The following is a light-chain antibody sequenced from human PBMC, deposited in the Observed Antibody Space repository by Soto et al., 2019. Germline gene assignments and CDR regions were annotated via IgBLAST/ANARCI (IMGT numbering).Light chain of an antibody. CDR2: EVT. Sequence: QSALTQPASVSGSPGQSITISCTGTSSDVGAYNFVSWYQHHPGRAPKLIIYEVTIRPSGVSNRFSGSRSGNTASLTISGLQAEDEADYYCCSHAASTTVVFGGGTKLTVL. CDR3: CSHAASTTVV. V-gene: IGLV2-23*02. J-gene: IGLJ2*01. CDR1: SSDVGAYNF.